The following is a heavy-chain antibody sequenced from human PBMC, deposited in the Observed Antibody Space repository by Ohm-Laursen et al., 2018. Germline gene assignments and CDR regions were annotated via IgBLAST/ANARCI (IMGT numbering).Heavy chain of an antibody. CDR2: IHSGGGT. J-gene: IGHJ4*02. V-gene: IGHV3-53*01. Sequence: SLRLSCAASGFTVSSNYMSWVRQAPGKGLEWVSVIHSGGGTYYADSVEGRFTISGDNAKNSLYLQMNSLRAEDTAVYYCARLSGWDYGDSYVDYWGQGTLVTVSS. CDR3: ARLSGWDYGDSYVDY. D-gene: IGHD4-17*01. CDR1: GFTVSSNY.